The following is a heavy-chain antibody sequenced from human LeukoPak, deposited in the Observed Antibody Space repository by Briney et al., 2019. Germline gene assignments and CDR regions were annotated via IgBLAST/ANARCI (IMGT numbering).Heavy chain of an antibody. CDR1: GYTFTSYY. CDR3: ARADNYDSSGLGAFDI. Sequence: ASVKVPCKASGYTFTSYYMHWVRQAPGQGLEWMGIINPSGGSTSYAQKFQGRVTMTRDTSTSTVYMELSSLRSEDTAVYYCARADNYDSSGLGAFDIWGQGTMVTVSS. D-gene: IGHD3-22*01. CDR2: INPSGGST. J-gene: IGHJ3*02. V-gene: IGHV1-46*01.